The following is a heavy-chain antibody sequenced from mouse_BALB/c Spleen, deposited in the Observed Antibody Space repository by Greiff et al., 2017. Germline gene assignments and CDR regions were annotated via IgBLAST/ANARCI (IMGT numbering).Heavy chain of an antibody. CDR2: INSNGGST. CDR3: ARRGGYFYAMDY. V-gene: IGHV5-6-3*01. CDR1: GFTFSSYG. Sequence: EVKVVESGGGLVQPGGSLKLSCAASGFTFSSYGMSWVRQTPDKRLELVATINSNGGSTYYPDSVKGRFTISRDNAKNTLYLQMSSLKSEDTAMYYCARRGGYFYAMDYWGQGTSVTVSS. D-gene: IGHD2-3*01. J-gene: IGHJ4*01.